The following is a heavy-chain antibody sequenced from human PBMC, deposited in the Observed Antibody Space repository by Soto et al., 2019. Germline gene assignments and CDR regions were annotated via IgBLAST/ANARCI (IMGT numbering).Heavy chain of an antibody. CDR3: AKGQEGVVASH. V-gene: IGHV4-34*01. CDR1: GGSLRGYY. D-gene: IGHD2-15*01. Sequence: QVQLQQWGAGLLKPSVTLSLNCAVNGGSLRGYYWSWIRQPPGKGLEWIGEIKDGGYTNYSPALKSRATNPSDPFNNHCSLRLNSVTTADPGFYYFAKGQEGVVASHWDQGAPGTVFS. J-gene: IGHJ4*02. CDR2: IKDGGYT.